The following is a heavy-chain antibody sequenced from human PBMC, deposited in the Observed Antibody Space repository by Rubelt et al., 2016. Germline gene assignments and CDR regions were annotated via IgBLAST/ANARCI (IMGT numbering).Heavy chain of an antibody. V-gene: IGHV4-39*01. Sequence: QLQLQESGPGLVKPSETLSLTCTVSGGSISSSSYYWGWIRQPPGKGLEWIGRIYYSGSTYYNPSLKSRVTISVDTSKNQFSLKLSSVTAADTAVYYCARHPTVGADYWGQGTLVTVSS. CDR2: IYYSGST. CDR1: GGSISSSSYY. J-gene: IGHJ4*02. D-gene: IGHD1-26*01. CDR3: ARHPTVGADY.